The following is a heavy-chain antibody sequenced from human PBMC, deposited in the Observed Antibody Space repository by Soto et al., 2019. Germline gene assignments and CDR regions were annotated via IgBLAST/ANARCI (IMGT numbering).Heavy chain of an antibody. V-gene: IGHV1-3*01. Sequence: GASVKVSCKASGYTFTSYAMHWVRQAPGQRLERMGWINAGNGNTKYSRKFQGRVSITRDTSAGTAYMELRSLSFEDTVVYYCARELDYYYYMDVWGKGPTVTVSS. CDR1: GYTFTSYA. J-gene: IGHJ6*03. CDR3: ARELDYYYYMDV. CDR2: INAGNGNT.